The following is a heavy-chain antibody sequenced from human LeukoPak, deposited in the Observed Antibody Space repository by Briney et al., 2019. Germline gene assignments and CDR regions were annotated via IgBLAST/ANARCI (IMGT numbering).Heavy chain of an antibody. V-gene: IGHV3-53*01. J-gene: IGHJ4*02. CDR2: IYSAGST. Sequence: PGGSPRLSCAASGFAVSRNYYMNWVRQAPGEGLEWVSVIYSAGSTYYADSVKGRFTISRDNSKNTVYLQMNSLRAEDTAVYYCARGDDYGGAWYYFDCWGQGTLVTVSS. CDR3: ARGDDYGGAWYYFDC. CDR1: GFAVSRNY. D-gene: IGHD4-23*01.